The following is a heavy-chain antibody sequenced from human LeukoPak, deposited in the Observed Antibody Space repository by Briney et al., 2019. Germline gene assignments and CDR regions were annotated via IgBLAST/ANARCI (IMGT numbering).Heavy chain of an antibody. V-gene: IGHV4-30-2*01. D-gene: IGHD4-23*01. CDR1: GGSISSGGYC. Sequence: PSETLALTCAVSGGSISSGGYCWSWIRQPPGKGLEWIGYIYHSGSTYYNPSLKSRVTISVDRSKNQFSLKLSSVTAADTAVYYCARVIGGGKRYFDLWGRGTLVTVSS. CDR2: IYHSGST. J-gene: IGHJ2*01. CDR3: ARVIGGGKRYFDL.